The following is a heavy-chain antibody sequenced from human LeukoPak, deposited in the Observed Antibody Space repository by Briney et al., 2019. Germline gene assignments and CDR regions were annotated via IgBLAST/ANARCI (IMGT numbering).Heavy chain of an antibody. CDR3: AKSEVAVAGKYY. CDR2: ISYDGSNK. J-gene: IGHJ4*02. D-gene: IGHD6-19*01. Sequence: GGSLRLSCAASGFTFSSYGMHWVRQAPGKGLEWVAVISYDGSNKYYADSVKGRFTISRDNSKNTLYLQMNSLRAEDTAVYYCAKSEVAVAGKYYWGQGTLVTVSS. CDR1: GFTFSSYG. V-gene: IGHV3-30*18.